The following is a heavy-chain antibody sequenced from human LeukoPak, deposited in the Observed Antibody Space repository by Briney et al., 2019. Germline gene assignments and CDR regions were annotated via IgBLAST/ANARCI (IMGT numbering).Heavy chain of an antibody. V-gene: IGHV4-31*03. J-gene: IGHJ4*02. Sequence: SETLSLTCTVSGGSISSGGYYWSWIRQHPGKGLEWIGYIYYSGSTYYNPSLKSRVTISVDTSKNQFSLKLNSVTAADTAVYYCARAWYYYDSSGYYPFDYWGQGTLVTVSS. CDR2: IYYSGST. D-gene: IGHD3-22*01. CDR3: ARAWYYYDSSGYYPFDY. CDR1: GGSISSGGYY.